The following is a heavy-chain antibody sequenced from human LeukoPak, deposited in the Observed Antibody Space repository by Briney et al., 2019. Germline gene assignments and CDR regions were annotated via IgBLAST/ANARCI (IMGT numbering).Heavy chain of an antibody. J-gene: IGHJ4*02. V-gene: IGHV3-23*01. CDR3: AKGGAYSSSSGRFDY. Sequence: GGSLRPSCAASGFTFRKYWLHWVRQAPGKGLEWVSAISGSGGSTYYADSVKGRFTISRDNSKNTLYLQMNSLRAEDTAVYYCAKGGAYSSSSGRFDYWGQGTLVTVSS. CDR1: GFTFRKYW. D-gene: IGHD6-6*01. CDR2: ISGSGGST.